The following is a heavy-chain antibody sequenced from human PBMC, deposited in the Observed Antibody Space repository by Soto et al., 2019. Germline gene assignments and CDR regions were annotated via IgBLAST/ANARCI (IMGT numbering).Heavy chain of an antibody. CDR2: ISYDGSNK. J-gene: IGHJ4*02. CDR3: ARDWDYYESSGPAGY. V-gene: IGHV3-30-3*01. Sequence: QVQLVESGGGVVQPGRSLRLSCAASGFTFSSYAMHWVRQAPGKGLEWVAVISYDGSNKYYADSVKGRFTISRDNSKNTLYLQMNSLRAEDTAVYYCARDWDYYESSGPAGYWGQGTLVTVSS. CDR1: GFTFSSYA. D-gene: IGHD3-22*01.